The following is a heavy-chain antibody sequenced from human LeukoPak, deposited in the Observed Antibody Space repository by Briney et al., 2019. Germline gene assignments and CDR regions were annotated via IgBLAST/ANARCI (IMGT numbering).Heavy chain of an antibody. V-gene: IGHV4-34*01. J-gene: IGHJ4*02. CDR3: ARRSRLRDSSIPLGFDY. CDR2: INHSGST. D-gene: IGHD6-13*01. CDR1: GGSFSGYY. Sequence: SETLSLTCAVYGGSFSGYYWSWIRQPPGKGLEWIGEINHSGSTNYNPSLKSRVTISVDTSKNQFSLKLSSVTAADTAVYYCARRSRLRDSSIPLGFDYWGQGTLVTVSS.